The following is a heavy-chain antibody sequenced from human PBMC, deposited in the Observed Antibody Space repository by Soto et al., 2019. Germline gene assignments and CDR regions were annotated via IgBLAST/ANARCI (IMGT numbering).Heavy chain of an antibody. CDR2: ISGGGGNT. CDR1: GFTFSNYA. Sequence: EVHLLETGGGLVQPGGSLRLSCAASGFTFSNYAMSWVRQAPGKGLEWVSAISGGGGNTYYADSVKGRFTISRDNSENTLYLQMNSLRAEDTAVYYCAKDLIGYCRPFDSWGQGTLVTVSS. J-gene: IGHJ4*02. CDR3: AKDLIGYCRPFDS. V-gene: IGHV3-23*01. D-gene: IGHD3-22*01.